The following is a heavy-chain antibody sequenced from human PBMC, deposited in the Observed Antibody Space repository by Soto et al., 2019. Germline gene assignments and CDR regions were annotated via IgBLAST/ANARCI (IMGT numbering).Heavy chain of an antibody. CDR3: ARDGYSYGKYYFDY. D-gene: IGHD5-18*01. CDR2: IIPIFGTA. CDR1: GGTFSSYA. J-gene: IGHJ4*02. V-gene: IGHV1-69*13. Sequence: ASVKVSCKASGGTFSSYAISWVRQAPGQGLEWMGGIIPIFGTANYAQKFQGRVTITADESTSTAYMELSSLRSEDTAVYYCARDGYSYGKYYFDYWGQGTLVTVSS.